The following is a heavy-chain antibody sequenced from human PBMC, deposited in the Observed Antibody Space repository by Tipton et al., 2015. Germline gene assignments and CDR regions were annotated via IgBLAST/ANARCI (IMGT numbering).Heavy chain of an antibody. Sequence: QLVQSGGGLVQPGKSLRLSCAASGFSISRDSMNWVRQAPGKGLEWVSYTSSSSSTIYYADSVKGRFTVSRDNAKESLYLQMNSLRDEDTAVYYCAREGTGTIGFGWFDPWGQGTLVTVSS. D-gene: IGHD1-7*01. J-gene: IGHJ5*02. V-gene: IGHV3-48*02. CDR1: GFSISRDS. CDR2: TSSSSSTI. CDR3: AREGTGTIGFGWFDP.